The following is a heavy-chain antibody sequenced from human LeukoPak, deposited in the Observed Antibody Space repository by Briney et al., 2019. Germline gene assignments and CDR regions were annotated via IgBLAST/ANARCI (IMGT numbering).Heavy chain of an antibody. J-gene: IGHJ3*02. D-gene: IGHD2-21*02. CDR2: INSDGSST. Sequence: GGSLRLSCAATGFTFNNYWTHWVRQAPGKGLVWVSCINSDGSSTSYADSVKGRFTISRDNAKNTLYLQMNSLRAEDTAVYYCGSPGVVTANNASDIWGQGTMVTVSS. CDR3: GSPGVVTANNASDI. CDR1: GFTFNNYW. V-gene: IGHV3-74*01.